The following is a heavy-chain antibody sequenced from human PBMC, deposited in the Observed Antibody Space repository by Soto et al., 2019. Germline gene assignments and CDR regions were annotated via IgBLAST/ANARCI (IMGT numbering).Heavy chain of an antibody. CDR2: INPSGGST. J-gene: IGHJ3*02. CDR1: GYTFTSYY. V-gene: IGHV1-46*03. CDR3: ASQIVATIVISLAFDI. Sequence: ASVKVSCKASGYTFTSYYMHWVRQAPGQGLEWMGIINPSGGSTSYAQKFQGRVTMTRDTSTSTVYMELSSLRSEDTAVYYCASQIVATIVISLAFDIWGQGTMVT. D-gene: IGHD5-12*01.